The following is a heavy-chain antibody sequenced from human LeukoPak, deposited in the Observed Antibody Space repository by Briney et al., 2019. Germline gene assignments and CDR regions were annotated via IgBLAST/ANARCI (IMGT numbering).Heavy chain of an antibody. CDR1: GFMFSSYW. D-gene: IGHD1-26*01. Sequence: GGSLRLSCAASGFMFSSYWMSWVRQAPGKGLEWVSYISTSGSTIYYADSVKGRFTISRDDSKNTLYLQVNSLRAEDTAVYYCAKAGSIRFDYWGQGTLVTVS. V-gene: IGHV3-48*01. CDR3: AKAGSIRFDY. J-gene: IGHJ4*02. CDR2: ISTSGSTI.